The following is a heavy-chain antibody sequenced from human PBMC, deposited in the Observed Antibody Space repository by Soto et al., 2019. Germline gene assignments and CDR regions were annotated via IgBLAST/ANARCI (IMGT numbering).Heavy chain of an antibody. CDR1: RFTFSPYW. CDR2: INQDGSEK. J-gene: IGHJ6*02. Sequence: EVPLVEPGGGLVKPGGPLRLSCAASRFTFSPYWMTWVRQAPGMGLEWVANINQDGSEKYYMDSVKGRFTISRDNAKNSLYLQMTSLRAEDTAVYHCAGGNALDVWGQGTTVTVSS. CDR3: AGGNALDV. V-gene: IGHV3-7*01.